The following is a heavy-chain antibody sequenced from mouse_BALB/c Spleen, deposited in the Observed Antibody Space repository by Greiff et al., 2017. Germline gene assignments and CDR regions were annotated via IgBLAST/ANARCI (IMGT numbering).Heavy chain of an antibody. J-gene: IGHJ4*01. CDR1: GFNIKDYY. CDR3: NADLITTNYYAMDY. CDR2: IDPENGDT. Sequence: EVQLQQSGAELVRSGASVKLSCTASGFNIKDYYMHWVKQRPEQGLEWIGWIDPENGDTEYAPKFQGKATMTADTSSNTAYLQLSSLTSEDTAVYYCNADLITTNYYAMDYWGQGTSVTVSS. V-gene: IGHV14-4*02. D-gene: IGHD2-4*01.